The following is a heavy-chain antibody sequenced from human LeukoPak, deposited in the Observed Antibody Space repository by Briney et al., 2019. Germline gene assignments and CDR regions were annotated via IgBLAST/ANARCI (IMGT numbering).Heavy chain of an antibody. J-gene: IGHJ3*02. Sequence: ASVKVSCKAPGYSFTSYGISWMRQAPGQGLEWVGWISAYNGNTNYAQKLQGRVTMTTDTSTSTAYMELRSLRSDDTAVYYCARLAARGALDIWGRGTMVTVSS. CDR2: ISAYNGNT. D-gene: IGHD6-6*01. CDR3: ARLAARGALDI. V-gene: IGHV1-18*01. CDR1: GYSFTSYG.